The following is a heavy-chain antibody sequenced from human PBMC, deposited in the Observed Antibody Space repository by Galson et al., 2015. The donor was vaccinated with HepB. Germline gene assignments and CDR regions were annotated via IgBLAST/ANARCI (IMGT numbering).Heavy chain of an antibody. CDR3: AKDRGGGWIRGYFDY. CDR2: ISYDGSNK. Sequence: SLRLSCAASGFTFSSYGMHWVRQAPGKGLEWVAVISYDGSNKYYADSVKGRFTISRDNSKNTLYLQMNSLRAEDTAVYYCAKDRGGGWIRGYFDYWGQGTLVTVSS. V-gene: IGHV3-30*18. J-gene: IGHJ4*02. D-gene: IGHD2-15*01. CDR1: GFTFSSYG.